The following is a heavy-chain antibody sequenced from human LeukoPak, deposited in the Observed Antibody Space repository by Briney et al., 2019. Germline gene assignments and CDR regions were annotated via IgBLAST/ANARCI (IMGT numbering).Heavy chain of an antibody. CDR2: MNPNSGNT. J-gene: IGHJ5*02. V-gene: IGHV1-8*01. CDR1: GYTFTSYD. Sequence: GASLKVSCKASGYTFTSYDINWVRQATGQGLEWMGWMNPNSGNTGYAQKFQGRVTMTRNTSISTAYMELSSLRSEDTAVYYCARGRGRSRSSGWRNWFDPWGQGTLVTASS. D-gene: IGHD6-19*01. CDR3: ARGRGRSRSSGWRNWFDP.